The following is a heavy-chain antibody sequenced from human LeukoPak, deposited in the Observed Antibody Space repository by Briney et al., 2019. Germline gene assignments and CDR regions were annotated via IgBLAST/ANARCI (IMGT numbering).Heavy chain of an antibody. J-gene: IGHJ5*02. D-gene: IGHD3-9*01. CDR2: INPNSGGT. CDR1: GYTFTGYY. V-gene: IGHV1-2*02. Sequence: GASVTVSCKASGYTFTGYYMHWVRQAPGQGLEWMGWINPNSGGTNYAQKFQGRVTMTRDTSISTAYMELSRLRSDDTAVYYCARVGDILTGSKNLFDPWGQGTLVTVSS. CDR3: ARVGDILTGSKNLFDP.